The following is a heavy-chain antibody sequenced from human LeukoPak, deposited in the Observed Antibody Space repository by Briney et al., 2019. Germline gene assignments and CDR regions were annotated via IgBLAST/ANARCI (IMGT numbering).Heavy chain of an antibody. J-gene: IGHJ5*02. V-gene: IGHV1-69*02. D-gene: IGHD3-3*01. CDR1: GGTFISYT. CDR3: ARAPNRILEPGKWFDP. CDR2: IIPILGIA. Sequence: GASVKVSCKASGGTFISYTISWVRQAPGQGREWMGRIIPILGIANYAQKIQGRGTITGEKAKSTVYMQLSSLRSEDTAVYYCARAPNRILEPGKWFDPWGQGTLVTVSS.